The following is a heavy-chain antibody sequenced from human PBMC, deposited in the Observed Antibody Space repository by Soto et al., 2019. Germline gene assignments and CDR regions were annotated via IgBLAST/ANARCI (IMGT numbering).Heavy chain of an antibody. J-gene: IGHJ4*02. V-gene: IGHV1-18*01. CDR3: ARERGGYSYGDY. Sequence: QVQLVQSGAEVKKPGASVKVSCKASGYTFTSYGINWVRQAPGQGLEWMGWVNIYKGNTNYAQKLQGRVTMTTDTSTSTAYLELRSLRSDDTAVYYCARERGGYSYGDYWCQGTQVTVSS. D-gene: IGHD5-18*01. CDR2: VNIYKGNT. CDR1: GYTFTSYG.